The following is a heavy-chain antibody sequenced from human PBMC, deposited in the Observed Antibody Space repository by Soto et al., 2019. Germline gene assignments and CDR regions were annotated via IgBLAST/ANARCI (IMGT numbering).Heavy chain of an antibody. CDR1: GFSLTTDRVG. J-gene: IGHJ4*02. D-gene: IGHD1-26*01. CDR3: ALDYGGRSLY. V-gene: IGHV2-5*02. CDR2: IYWDDSK. Sequence: QITLKESGPTLVKPTQTLTLTCTFSGFSLTTDRVGVGWIRQPPGEALEWLAVIYWDDSKTYRPSLESRLTTTKDTSTNQVDPTMTNLDALDTATYYCALDYGGRSLYRGQGTMVTVSS.